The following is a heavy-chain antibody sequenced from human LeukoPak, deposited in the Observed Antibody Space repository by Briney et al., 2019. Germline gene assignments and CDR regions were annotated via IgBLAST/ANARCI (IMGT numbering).Heavy chain of an antibody. CDR1: GFTFSSYA. D-gene: IGHD3-10*01. J-gene: IGHJ4*02. CDR3: AKDRAYGSGSYIYFDY. V-gene: IGHV3-30-3*01. CDR2: ISYDGSNK. Sequence: GRSLRLSCAASGFTFSSYAMHWVRQAPGKGLEWVAVISYDGSNKYYADSVKGRFTISRDNSKNTLYLQMNSLRAEDTAVYYCAKDRAYGSGSYIYFDYWGQGTLVTVSS.